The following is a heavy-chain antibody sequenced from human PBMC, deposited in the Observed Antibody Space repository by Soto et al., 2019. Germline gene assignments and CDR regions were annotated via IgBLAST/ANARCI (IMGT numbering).Heavy chain of an antibody. D-gene: IGHD3-3*01. V-gene: IGHV2-5*02. CDR2: IYWDDDK. Sequence: QITLNESGPTQVKPRQTLTLTCTFSGFSLTTSGGGVGWIRQSPGKAPEWLALIYWDDDKRYSPSLKSRLTITKDTSKNQVVLTMADLDPADTATYYCAHRVLRTVFGLVTTTVIYFDFWGQGTPVAVSS. CDR1: GFSLTTSGGG. J-gene: IGHJ4*02. CDR3: AHRVLRTVFGLVTTTVIYFDF.